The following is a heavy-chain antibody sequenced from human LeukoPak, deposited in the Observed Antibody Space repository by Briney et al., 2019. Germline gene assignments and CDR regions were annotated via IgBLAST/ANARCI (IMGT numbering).Heavy chain of an antibody. J-gene: IGHJ4*02. CDR2: FDPEDGET. CDR1: GYTLTELS. D-gene: IGHD2-2*02. CDR3: ATDLLCSSTSCYIE. Sequence: ASVTVSCTVSGYTLTELSMHWVRQAPGKGLEWMGGFDPEDGETIYAQKFQGRVTMTEDTSTDTAYMELSSLRSEDTAVYYCATDLLCSSTSCYIEWGQGTLVTVSS. V-gene: IGHV1-24*01.